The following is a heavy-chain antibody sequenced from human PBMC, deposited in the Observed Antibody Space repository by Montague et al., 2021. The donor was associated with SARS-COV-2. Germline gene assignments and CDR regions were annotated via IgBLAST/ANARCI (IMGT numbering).Heavy chain of an antibody. Sequence: SLRLSGAASGLSFDTYAMSWVRQTPGSLLEWVASTSGSSTFHAGSVMGRFTISRDKSKNTLYLQMNSLRAEDTAVYYCAKGGPGFGDFWSDWLYYFDSWGQGTLVTVSS. CDR1: GLSFDTYA. CDR2: TSGSST. D-gene: IGHD3-3*01. V-gene: IGHV3-23*01. CDR3: AKGGPGFGDFWSDWLYYFDS. J-gene: IGHJ4*02.